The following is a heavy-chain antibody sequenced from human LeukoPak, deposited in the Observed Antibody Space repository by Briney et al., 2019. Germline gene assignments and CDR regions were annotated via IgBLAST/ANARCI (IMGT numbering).Heavy chain of an antibody. D-gene: IGHD6-19*01. V-gene: IGHV4-34*01. Sequence: SPGGSLRLSCAASGFTFSDYYMSWIRQPPGKGLEWIGEISHSGSTNYNPSLKSRVTISVDTSKNQFSLKLSSVTAADTAVYYCARSGLGAVAPNYYYMDVWGKGTTVTVSS. CDR1: GFTFSDYY. CDR3: ARSGLGAVAPNYYYMDV. J-gene: IGHJ6*03. CDR2: ISHSGST.